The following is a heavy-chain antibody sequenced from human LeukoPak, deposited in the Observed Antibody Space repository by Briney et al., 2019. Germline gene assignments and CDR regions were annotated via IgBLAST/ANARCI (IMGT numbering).Heavy chain of an antibody. J-gene: IGHJ3*02. CDR2: IYHSGST. Sequence: ASETLSLTCTVSGYSISSGYYWGWIRQPPGKGLEWIGSIYHSGSTYYNPSLKSRVTISVDTSKNQFSLKLSSVTAADTAVYYCASYCGGDCWHAFDIWGQGTMVTVSS. D-gene: IGHD2-21*02. CDR3: ASYCGGDCWHAFDI. V-gene: IGHV4-38-2*02. CDR1: GYSISSGYY.